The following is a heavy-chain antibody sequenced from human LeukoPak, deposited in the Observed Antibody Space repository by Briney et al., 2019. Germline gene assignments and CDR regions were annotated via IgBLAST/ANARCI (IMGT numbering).Heavy chain of an antibody. J-gene: IGHJ4*02. Sequence: GESLKISSQGSGYRFSNYWIAWVRQVPGKGLEWMGVTGDCDTRYSPSFEGQVTMSVDKSINTAYLQWSSLKASDTAMYYCARPFGTGTPFDSWGQGTLVTVSS. CDR2: TGDCDT. CDR1: GYRFSNYW. V-gene: IGHV5-51*01. D-gene: IGHD3/OR15-3a*01. CDR3: ARPFGTGTPFDS.